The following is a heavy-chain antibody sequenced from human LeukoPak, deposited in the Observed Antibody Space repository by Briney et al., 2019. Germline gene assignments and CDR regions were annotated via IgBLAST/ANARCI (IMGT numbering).Heavy chain of an antibody. Sequence: GGSLRLSCAASGFTFSRYWMDWVRQAPGKGLVWVSRIKSDGSVTTYADSVKGRFTISRDNAKNTLYLRMNSLRAEDTAVYYCARADGSSWGQGALVTVSS. CDR2: IKSDGSVT. CDR1: GFTFSRYW. CDR3: ARADGSS. J-gene: IGHJ4*02. D-gene: IGHD6-13*01. V-gene: IGHV3-74*01.